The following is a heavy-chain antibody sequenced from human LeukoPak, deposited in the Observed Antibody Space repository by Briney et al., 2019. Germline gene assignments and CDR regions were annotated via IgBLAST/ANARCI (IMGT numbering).Heavy chain of an antibody. CDR1: GFTFSNYA. V-gene: IGHV3-23*01. CDR3: ARSGVATCHY. D-gene: IGHD2-15*01. Sequence: PGGSLRLSCQASGFTFSNYAMSWVRQAPGKGLEWVSSINPDDGGSFFANSVKGRFTIFRDDSRSVVYLQMNSLRAEDTAVYYCARSGVATCHYWGQGILVTVSS. CDR2: INPDDGGS. J-gene: IGHJ4*02.